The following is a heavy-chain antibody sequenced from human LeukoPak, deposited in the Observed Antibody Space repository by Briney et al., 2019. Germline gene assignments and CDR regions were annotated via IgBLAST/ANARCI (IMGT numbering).Heavy chain of an antibody. CDR3: ARSSSPKDDDAFDI. J-gene: IGHJ3*02. Sequence: GGSLRLSCAASGFTFSNYAMHWVRQAPGKGLDWVAVVSFHGTDKFYADSVKGRFTISRDNSKNTLYLQMNSLIPEDTAVYYCARSSSPKDDDAFDIWGQGTMVTVSS. CDR2: VSFHGTDK. V-gene: IGHV3-30*04. CDR1: GFTFSNYA. D-gene: IGHD6-6*01.